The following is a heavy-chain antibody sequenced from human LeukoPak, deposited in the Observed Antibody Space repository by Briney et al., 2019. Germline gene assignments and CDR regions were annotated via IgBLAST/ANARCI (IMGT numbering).Heavy chain of an antibody. V-gene: IGHV3-48*03. CDR3: AKGRVTAAGPSD. D-gene: IGHD6-13*01. CDR2: ISETGSTI. J-gene: IGHJ4*02. CDR1: GFTFRSYE. Sequence: TGGSLRLSCAAFGFTFRSYEMNWVRQAPGKGLEWVSYISETGSTIYYADSVKGRFTISRDNSKSTLYLQMNSLRAEDTAVYYCAKGRVTAAGPSDWGQGTLVTVSS.